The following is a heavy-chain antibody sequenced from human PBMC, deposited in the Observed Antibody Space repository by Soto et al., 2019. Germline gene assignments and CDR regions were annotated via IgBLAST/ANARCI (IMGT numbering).Heavy chain of an antibody. CDR3: ARLLSSSSYYDILTGYSVDY. CDR2: IYYSGDT. J-gene: IGHJ4*02. Sequence: SETLSLTCSVSGGSITSSRYYWGWIRQPPGKGLEWIGNIYYSGDTHYNPSLKSRVTISVDTSKNQFSLKLSSVTAADTAVFYCARLLSSSSYYDILTGYSVDYWGQGTLVTVSS. V-gene: IGHV4-39*01. CDR1: GGSITSSRYY. D-gene: IGHD3-9*01.